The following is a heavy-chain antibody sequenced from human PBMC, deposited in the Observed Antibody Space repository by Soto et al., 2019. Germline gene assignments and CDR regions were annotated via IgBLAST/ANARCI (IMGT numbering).Heavy chain of an antibody. CDR2: IWHDGSNK. CDR3: TRAAIKGELLDY. J-gene: IGHJ4*02. D-gene: IGHD1-26*01. V-gene: IGHV3-33*01. CDR1: GFTFNNYG. Sequence: PGGSLRLSCAASGFTFNNYGMHWVRQAPGKGLEWVALIWHDGSNKGCADSVKGRFTISRDNSKNTVNLQMNSLRVEDTAVYYCTRAAIKGELLDYWGQGTQVTVSS.